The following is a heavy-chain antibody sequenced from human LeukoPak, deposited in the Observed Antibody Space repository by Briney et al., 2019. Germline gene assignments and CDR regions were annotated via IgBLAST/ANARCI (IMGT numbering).Heavy chain of an antibody. CDR1: GDTLSGLS. CDR2: FDPEDGES. Sequence: ASVKVSCKGFGDTLSGLSMHWVRQAPGNGLEGMGTFDPEDGESIYAQKFQGRLTMTEDTSTDTAYMELSSLKSEDTAIYYCAIERRGYCSGGTCYPLHYWGQGTQVTVSS. CDR3: AIERRGYCSGGTCYPLHY. D-gene: IGHD2-15*01. J-gene: IGHJ4*02. V-gene: IGHV1-24*01.